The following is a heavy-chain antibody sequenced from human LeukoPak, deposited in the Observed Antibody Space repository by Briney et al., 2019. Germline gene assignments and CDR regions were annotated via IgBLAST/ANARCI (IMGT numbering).Heavy chain of an antibody. Sequence: PGGSLRLSCAASGFTVSNNYMSWVRQAPGKGLEWVSVIYSGDNTYYVESVKGRFTISRDNSKNTLFLQMNRLRAKDTAVYYCAGRRVLDAYYWGQGTLVTVSS. CDR1: GFTVSNNY. CDR3: AGRRVLDAYY. J-gene: IGHJ4*02. D-gene: IGHD3-16*01. V-gene: IGHV3-66*02. CDR2: IYSGDNT.